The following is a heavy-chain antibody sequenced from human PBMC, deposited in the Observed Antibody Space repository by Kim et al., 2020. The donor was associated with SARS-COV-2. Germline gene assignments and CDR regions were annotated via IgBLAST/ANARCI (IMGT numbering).Heavy chain of an antibody. J-gene: IGHJ6*02. D-gene: IGHD3-10*01. CDR3: AKDSDVSRTYYTHTYYYTMDV. CDR2: IRFDGSNK. CDR1: GFTFSNYG. V-gene: IGHV3-30*18. Sequence: GGSLRLSCAASGFTFSNYGIHWVRQAPGKGLEWVAVIRFDGSNKYYADAVKGRFTISRDNSKNTLFLQMNSLRAEDTALYYCAKDSDVSRTYYTHTYYYTMDVWGQGTTVTVSS.